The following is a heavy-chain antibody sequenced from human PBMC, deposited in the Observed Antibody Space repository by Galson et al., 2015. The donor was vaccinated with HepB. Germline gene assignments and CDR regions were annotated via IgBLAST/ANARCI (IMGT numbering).Heavy chain of an antibody. CDR3: ARGPNYYDSSGYWRY. V-gene: IGHV3-21*01. CDR1: GFTFSSYS. J-gene: IGHJ4*02. D-gene: IGHD3-22*01. CDR2: ISSSSSYI. Sequence: SLRLSCAASGFTFSSYSMNWVRQAPGKGLEWVSSISSSSSYIYYADSVKGRFTISRDNAKNSLYLQMNSLRAEDTAVYYCARGPNYYDSSGYWRYWGQGTLVAVSS.